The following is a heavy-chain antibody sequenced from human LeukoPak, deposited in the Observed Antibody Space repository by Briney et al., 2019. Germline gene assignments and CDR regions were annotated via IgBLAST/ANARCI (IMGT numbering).Heavy chain of an antibody. Sequence: GGSLRLSCAASGFTFSSYAMSWVPQAQGKGLGWVSPISGSGGSTYYADSVKGRFTISRDNSKNTLYLQMNSLRAEDTAVYYCAKGSSLTGLYYYYYYYMDVWGKGTTVTVSS. CDR3: AKGSSLTGLYYYYYYYMDV. J-gene: IGHJ6*03. V-gene: IGHV3-23*01. CDR1: GFTFSSYA. D-gene: IGHD3-10*01. CDR2: ISGSGGST.